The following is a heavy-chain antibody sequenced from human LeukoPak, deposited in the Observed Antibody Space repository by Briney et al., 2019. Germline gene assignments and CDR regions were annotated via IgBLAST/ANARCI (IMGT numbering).Heavy chain of an antibody. CDR3: ASRDGYNGDY. Sequence: GASVKVSCTASGGTISSYAISWVRQAPGQGLEWMGRIIPILGIANYAQKFQGRVTITADKSTSTAYMELSSLRSEDTAVYYCASRDGYNGDYWGQGTLVTVSS. CDR2: IIPILGIA. D-gene: IGHD5-24*01. J-gene: IGHJ4*02. CDR1: GGTISSYA. V-gene: IGHV1-69*04.